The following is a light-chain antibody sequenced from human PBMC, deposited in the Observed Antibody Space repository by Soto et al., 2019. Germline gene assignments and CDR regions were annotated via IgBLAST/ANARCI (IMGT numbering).Light chain of an antibody. J-gene: IGKJ4*01. Sequence: DVQMTQSPSSLSASVGDSVTITCRASQNVAASLAWYQLKPGEAPKLLIYDVSNLESGVPSRFSGSGSGTEFSLTIRSLHPDGFATYYCQQYDYSRTFGQGTKVEIK. CDR2: DVS. V-gene: IGKV1-5*01. CDR1: QNVAAS. CDR3: QQYDYSRT.